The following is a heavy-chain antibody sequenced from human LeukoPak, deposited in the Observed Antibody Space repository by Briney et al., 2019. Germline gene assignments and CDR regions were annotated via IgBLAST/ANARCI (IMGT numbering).Heavy chain of an antibody. CDR1: GYSITNNYF. V-gene: IGHV4-38-2*02. Sequence: PSETLSLTCTVSGYSITNNYFWGWIRPPPGKGLEWIGSISHSGTTYYNPSLKSRITISHDTSKNQFSLKVNSVTAADTASYYCTREEGGTTVDYWGQGTLVTVSS. CDR2: ISHSGTT. D-gene: IGHD1-1*01. J-gene: IGHJ4*02. CDR3: TREEGGTTVDY.